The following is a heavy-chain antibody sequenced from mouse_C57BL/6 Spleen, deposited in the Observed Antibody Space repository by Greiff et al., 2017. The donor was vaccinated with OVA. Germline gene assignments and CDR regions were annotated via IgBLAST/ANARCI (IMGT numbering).Heavy chain of an antibody. J-gene: IGHJ2*01. CDR3: ARGDYYGSSYGY. V-gene: IGHV1-54*01. CDR1: GYAFTNYL. CDR2: INPGSGGT. Sequence: VQLQQSGAELVRPGTSVKVSCKASGYAFTNYLIEWVKQRPGQGLEWIGVINPGSGGTNYNEKFKGKATLTADKSSSTAYMQLSSLTSEDSAVYVCARGDYYGSSYGYWGQGTTLTVSS. D-gene: IGHD1-1*01.